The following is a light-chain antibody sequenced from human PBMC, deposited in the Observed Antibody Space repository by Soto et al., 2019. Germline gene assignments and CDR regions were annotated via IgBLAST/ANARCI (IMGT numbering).Light chain of an antibody. CDR1: QSVNTY. CDR3: QQYDNLPT. Sequence: QMSQSPSSLSASVGNRFTITCRASQSVNTYSHWYQQKPGKAPKLLIYDASNLQTGVPSRLSGSGSGTDFTFTISSPQPEDIATYYCQQYDNLPTFGGGTKVDIK. CDR2: DAS. V-gene: IGKV1-33*01. J-gene: IGKJ4*01.